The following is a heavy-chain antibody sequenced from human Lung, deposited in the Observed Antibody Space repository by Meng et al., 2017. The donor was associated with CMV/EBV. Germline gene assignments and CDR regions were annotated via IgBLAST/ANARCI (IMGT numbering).Heavy chain of an antibody. J-gene: IGHJ1*01. CDR1: GYTFTGYY. V-gene: IGHV1-2*02. Sequence: SVKVSXKASGYTFTGYYLYWVRQAPGQGLEWMGWINPNNGGTNYAQRFQGRVTMTRDTSITTVYMELSRLTSDDTAVYYCARKTDTGGWNFHHWGKDTLITVSS. CDR2: INPNNGGT. D-gene: IGHD3-16*01. CDR3: ARKTDTGGWNFHH.